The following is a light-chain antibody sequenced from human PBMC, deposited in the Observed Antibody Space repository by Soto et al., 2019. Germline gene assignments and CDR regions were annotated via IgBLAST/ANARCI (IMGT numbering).Light chain of an antibody. CDR3: NSYTSASTRVL. J-gene: IGLJ2*01. CDR1: TSDVGGYNY. Sequence: QSVLTQPASVSGSPGQSITISCTGTTSDVGGYNYVSWYQQHPGKAPKLIIWEVSHRPSGVSNRFSGSKSGNTASLTISGLQAEDEADYYCNSYTSASTRVLFGGGTKVTVL. V-gene: IGLV2-14*01. CDR2: EVS.